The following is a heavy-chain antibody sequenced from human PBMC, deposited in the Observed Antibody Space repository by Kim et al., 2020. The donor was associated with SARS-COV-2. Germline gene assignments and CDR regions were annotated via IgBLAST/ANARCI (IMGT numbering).Heavy chain of an antibody. CDR3: ARGRDGYNYYFDY. Sequence: TPSPKSQVTISMATSKNQFSLKLSAVTAADTAVYYCARGRDGYNYYFDYWGQGTLVTVSS. V-gene: IGHV4-59*09. D-gene: IGHD5-12*01. J-gene: IGHJ4*02.